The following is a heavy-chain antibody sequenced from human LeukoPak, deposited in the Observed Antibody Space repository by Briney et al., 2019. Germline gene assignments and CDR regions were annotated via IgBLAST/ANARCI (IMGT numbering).Heavy chain of an antibody. D-gene: IGHD2-8*01. J-gene: IGHJ4*02. Sequence: SETLSLTCTVSGGSISSSSYYWGWIRQPPGKGLEWIGSIYYSGSTYYNPSLKSRVTISVDTSKNQFSLKLSSVTAADTAVYYCARLLMVYERYFDYWGQGTLVTVSS. CDR2: IYYSGST. V-gene: IGHV4-39*01. CDR1: GGSISSSSYY. CDR3: ARLLMVYERYFDY.